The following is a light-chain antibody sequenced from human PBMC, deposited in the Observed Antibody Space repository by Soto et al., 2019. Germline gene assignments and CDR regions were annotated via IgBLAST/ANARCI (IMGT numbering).Light chain of an antibody. CDR2: GAS. J-gene: IGKJ4*01. CDR1: QSVNTY. CDR3: QQSSTTPLT. V-gene: IGKV3-15*01. Sequence: DIVMTQSPATLSVSPGERATLSCRASQSVNTYLAWYQQKSGQAPRLLIYGASTRATDIPARFSGSGSGTDFTLTISSLQSEDFAVYYCQQSSTTPLTFGGGTKVEIK.